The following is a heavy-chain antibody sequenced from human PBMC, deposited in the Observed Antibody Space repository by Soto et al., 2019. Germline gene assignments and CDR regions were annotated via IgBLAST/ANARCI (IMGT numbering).Heavy chain of an antibody. D-gene: IGHD6-13*01. V-gene: IGHV4-59*01. CDR3: AIGGGEAAAGKGRDYYYYGMYV. Sequence: SETLSLTCTVSGGSISSYYWSWIRQPPGKGLEWIGYIYYSGSTNYNPSLKSRVTISVDTSKNQFSLKLSSVTAADTAVYYCAIGGGEAAAGKGRDYYYYGMYVWCQGITVT. J-gene: IGHJ6*02. CDR2: IYYSGST. CDR1: GGSISSYY.